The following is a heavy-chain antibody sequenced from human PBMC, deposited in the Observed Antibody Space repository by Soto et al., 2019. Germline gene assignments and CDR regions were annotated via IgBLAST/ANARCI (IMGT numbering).Heavy chain of an antibody. CDR3: ARGDNIGPYTGYAFDP. V-gene: IGHV6-1*01. CDR1: GDNVSNNTAS. J-gene: IGHJ5*02. Sequence: SQTLSLTCAISGDNVSNNTASWSWIRQSPSRGLEWLGRNFFRSKWSNDYVVSVKSRIIINADTSKNQYSLQLNSVTPEDTAVYNCARGDNIGPYTGYAFDPWGQGTMVTVSS. D-gene: IGHD2-2*02. CDR2: NFFRSKWSN.